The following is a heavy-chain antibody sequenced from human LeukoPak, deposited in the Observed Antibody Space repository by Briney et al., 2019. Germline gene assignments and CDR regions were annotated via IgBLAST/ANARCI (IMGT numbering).Heavy chain of an antibody. V-gene: IGHV3-7*01. CDR3: ARDIPGDYVGGQGDY. D-gene: IGHD4-17*01. Sequence: GGSLRLSCAASGFTFSSYWMSWVRQAPGKGLEWVANIKQDGSEKYYVDSVKGRFTISRDNAKNSLYLQMNSLRAEDTAVYYCARDIPGDYVGGQGDYWGQGTLVTVSS. J-gene: IGHJ4*02. CDR2: IKQDGSEK. CDR1: GFTFSSYW.